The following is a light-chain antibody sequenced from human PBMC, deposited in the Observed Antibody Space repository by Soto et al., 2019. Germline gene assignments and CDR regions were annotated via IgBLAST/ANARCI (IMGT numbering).Light chain of an antibody. Sequence: DIQMTQSPSTLSASLGDRVTITCRASQSISSWLAWYQQKPGKAPKLLIYDASSLESGVPSRFSGSGSGTDFTLTISRLEPEDFAVYYCQQYGSSPYTFGLGTKVDI. V-gene: IGKV1-5*01. CDR1: QSISSW. CDR2: DAS. CDR3: QQYGSSPYT. J-gene: IGKJ2*01.